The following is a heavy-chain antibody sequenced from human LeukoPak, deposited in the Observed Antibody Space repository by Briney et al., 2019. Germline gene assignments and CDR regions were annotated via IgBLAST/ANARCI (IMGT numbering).Heavy chain of an antibody. Sequence: PGGSLRLSCAASGFTFSSYGMHWVRQAPGKGLEWVAFIRYDGSNKYYADSVKGRFTISRDNSKNTLYLQMNSLRAEDTAVYYCAKEGRGARRRGVVEGIGWYWGQGTLVTVSS. CDR1: GFTFSSYG. J-gene: IGHJ4*02. D-gene: IGHD6-6*01. CDR2: IRYDGSNK. V-gene: IGHV3-30*02. CDR3: AKEGRGARRRGVVEGIGWY.